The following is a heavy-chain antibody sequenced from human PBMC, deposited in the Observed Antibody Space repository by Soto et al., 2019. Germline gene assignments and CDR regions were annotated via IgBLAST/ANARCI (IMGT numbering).Heavy chain of an antibody. CDR3: ARDRSSGWFDH. Sequence: QVQLVQSGAEVKKPGASVKVSCKASGYIFNNYAISWVRQAPGQGLEWMGWMNVYNGHTKYAQKVQGRLTMTTDTSPSTAYMELRNLRSDDTAVYYCARDRSSGWFDHWGQGTLVTVSS. CDR1: GYIFNNYA. D-gene: IGHD6-19*01. J-gene: IGHJ5*02. CDR2: MNVYNGHT. V-gene: IGHV1-18*01.